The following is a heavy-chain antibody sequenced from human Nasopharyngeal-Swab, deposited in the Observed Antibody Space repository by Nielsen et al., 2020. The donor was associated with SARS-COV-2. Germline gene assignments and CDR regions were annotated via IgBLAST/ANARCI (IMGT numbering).Heavy chain of an antibody. V-gene: IGHV1-18*01. CDR3: ARFVTTSYYYYGMDV. J-gene: IGHJ6*02. CDR1: GYTFTSYG. CDR2: ISAYNGNT. Sequence: ASVKVSCKASGYTFTSYGISWMRQAPGQGLEWMGWISAYNGNTNYAQKLQGRVTMTTDTSTSTAYMELRSLRSDDTAVYYCARFVTTSYYYYGMDVWGQGTTVTVSS. D-gene: IGHD3-22*01.